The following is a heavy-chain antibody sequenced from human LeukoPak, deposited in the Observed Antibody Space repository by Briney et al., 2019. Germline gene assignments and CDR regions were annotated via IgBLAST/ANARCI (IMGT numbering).Heavy chain of an antibody. CDR3: AKVIGVSPGSYYSPFDY. CDR2: ISAYNGNT. J-gene: IGHJ4*02. Sequence: ASVKVSCKASGYTFTSYGISWVRQAPGPGLEWMGWISAYNGNTNYAQKLQGRVTITADESTSTAYMGLSSLRSEDTAVYYCAKVIGVSPGSYYSPFDYWGQGTLVTVSS. CDR1: GYTFTSYG. D-gene: IGHD3-10*01. V-gene: IGHV1-18*01.